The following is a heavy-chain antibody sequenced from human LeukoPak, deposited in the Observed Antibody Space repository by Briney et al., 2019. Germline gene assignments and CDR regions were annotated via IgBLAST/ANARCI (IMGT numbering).Heavy chain of an antibody. J-gene: IGHJ3*02. CDR3: GVVSTPFDAFDI. V-gene: IGHV1-8*01. Sequence: GASVKVSCKASGYTFASYDINWVRQATGQGLEWMGWMNPNSGNTGYAQKFQGRVTMTRNTSISTAYMELSSLRSEDTAVYYCGVVSTPFDAFDIWGQGTMVTVSS. CDR2: MNPNSGNT. D-gene: IGHD4-23*01. CDR1: GYTFASYD.